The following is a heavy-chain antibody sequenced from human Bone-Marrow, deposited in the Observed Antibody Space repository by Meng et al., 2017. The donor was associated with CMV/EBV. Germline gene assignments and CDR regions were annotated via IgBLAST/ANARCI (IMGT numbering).Heavy chain of an antibody. J-gene: IGHJ6*02. V-gene: IGHV3-21*01. CDR2: ISSSSSYI. D-gene: IGHD6-13*01. CDR1: GFSFSYYS. Sequence: GESLKISCAASGFSFSYYSMHWVRQTPGKGLEWVSSISSSSSYIYYADSVKGRFTISRDNAKNSLYLQMNSLRAEDTAVYYCARDLSIWAAGYGMDVWGQGTTVTVSS. CDR3: ARDLSIWAAGYGMDV.